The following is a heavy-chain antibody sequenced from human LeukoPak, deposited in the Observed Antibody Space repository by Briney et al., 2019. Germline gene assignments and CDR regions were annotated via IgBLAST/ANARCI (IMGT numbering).Heavy chain of an antibody. Sequence: GGPLRLSCAASKFTFSSFWMSWVRQAPGKGLEWVAVISYDGSNKYYADSVKGRFTISRDNSKNTLYLQMNSLRAEDTAVYYCARDSAGDYYFDYWGQGTLVTVSS. V-gene: IGHV3-30*03. CDR3: ARDSAGDYYFDY. CDR2: ISYDGSNK. D-gene: IGHD2-21*01. J-gene: IGHJ4*02. CDR1: KFTFSSFW.